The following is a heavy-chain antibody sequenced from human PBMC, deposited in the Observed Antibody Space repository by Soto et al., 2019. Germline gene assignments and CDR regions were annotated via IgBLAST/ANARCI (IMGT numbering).Heavy chain of an antibody. CDR2: MYNSERT. CDR1: GGSISGYY. Sequence: SETLSLTGTVSGGSISGYYWSWIRQPAGKGLEWIGRMYNSERTNYNPSLKSRVTMSMDTSKNQSSLKLTPVTAADTAVYFCAREPLAHSYFDLWGQGTLVTVSS. V-gene: IGHV4-4*07. CDR3: AREPLAHSYFDL. J-gene: IGHJ4*02.